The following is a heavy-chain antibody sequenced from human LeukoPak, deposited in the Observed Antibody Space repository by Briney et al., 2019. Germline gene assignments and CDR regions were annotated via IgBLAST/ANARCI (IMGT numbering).Heavy chain of an antibody. D-gene: IGHD6-13*01. CDR1: GFTFSSYA. Sequence: GGSLRLSCTASGFTFSSYAMTWVRQAPGKGLEWVSVITDTGESTYYADSVKGRFTISRDNSKNTLYLQMNSLKDEDTAVYYCAKDESTWSYGVFDYWGQGTLVTVSS. J-gene: IGHJ4*02. CDR3: AKDESTWSYGVFDY. V-gene: IGHV3-23*01. CDR2: ITDTGEST.